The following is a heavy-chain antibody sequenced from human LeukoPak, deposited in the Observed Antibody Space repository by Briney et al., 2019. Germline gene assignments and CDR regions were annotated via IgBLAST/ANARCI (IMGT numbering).Heavy chain of an antibody. D-gene: IGHD6-13*01. Sequence: SETLSLTCTVSGGSISGYYWSWIRQPPGKGLEWIGYIYYSGSTNYNPSLKSRVTISVDTSKNQFSLKLSSVTAADTAVYYCARGGYSSSWYRPYYYGMDVWGQGTTVTVSS. CDR1: GGSISGYY. CDR3: ARGGYSSSWYRPYYYGMDV. CDR2: IYYSGST. J-gene: IGHJ6*02. V-gene: IGHV4-59*08.